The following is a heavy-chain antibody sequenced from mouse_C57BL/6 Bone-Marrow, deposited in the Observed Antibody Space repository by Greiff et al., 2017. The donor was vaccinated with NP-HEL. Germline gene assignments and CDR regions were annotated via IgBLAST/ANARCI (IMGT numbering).Heavy chain of an antibody. Sequence: QVQLQQPGAELVKPGASVKLSCKASGYTFTSYWMQWVKQRPGQGLEWIGEIDPSDSYTNYNQKFKGKATLTVDTSSSTAYMQLSSLTSEDSAVDYCAAGDYDDVFDYWGQGTTLTVSS. CDR3: AAGDYDDVFDY. V-gene: IGHV1-50*01. CDR1: GYTFTSYW. J-gene: IGHJ2*01. D-gene: IGHD2-4*01. CDR2: IDPSDSYT.